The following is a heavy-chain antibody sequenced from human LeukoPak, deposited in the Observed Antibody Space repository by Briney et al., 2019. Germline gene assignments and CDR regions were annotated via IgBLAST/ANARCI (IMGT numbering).Heavy chain of an antibody. D-gene: IGHD6-19*01. CDR1: GGSISSGSYY. Sequence: PLETLSLTCTVSGGSISSGSYYWSWIRQPAGKGLEWIGRIYASGSTNYNPSLKSRVTISVDTSKNQFSLKLSSVTAADTAVYYCARESIAVAAYFDYWGQGTLVTVSS. V-gene: IGHV4-61*02. J-gene: IGHJ4*02. CDR2: IYASGST. CDR3: ARESIAVAAYFDY.